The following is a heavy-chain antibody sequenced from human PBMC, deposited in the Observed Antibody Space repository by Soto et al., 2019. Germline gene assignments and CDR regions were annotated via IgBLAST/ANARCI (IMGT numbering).Heavy chain of an antibody. J-gene: IGHJ4*02. CDR3: AGDWNGDKYFDY. D-gene: IGHD4-17*01. CDR1: EFNVTKGH. CDR2: IFGDGNT. V-gene: IGHV3-53*01. Sequence: ELQLAESGGALIQPGGSLRLACAASEFNVTKGHMNWVRQAPGKGLEWVSVIFGDGNTKFADSVKGRFTISRDTFKNTVFLQMNSLRAEDTAIYYCAGDWNGDKYFDYWDQGTLVTVSS.